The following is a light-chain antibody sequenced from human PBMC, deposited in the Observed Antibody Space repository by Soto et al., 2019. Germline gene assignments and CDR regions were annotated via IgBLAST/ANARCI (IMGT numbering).Light chain of an antibody. CDR2: LEGSGSY. Sequence: QLVLTQSSSASASLGSSVKLTCTLSSGHSSYIIAWHQQQPGKAPRYLMKLEGSGSYNKGSGVPDRFSGSSSGADRYLTISNLQFEDEADYYCETCESNTHTVFGGGTKLTVL. CDR3: ETCESNTHTV. V-gene: IGLV4-60*02. CDR1: SGHSSYI. J-gene: IGLJ3*02.